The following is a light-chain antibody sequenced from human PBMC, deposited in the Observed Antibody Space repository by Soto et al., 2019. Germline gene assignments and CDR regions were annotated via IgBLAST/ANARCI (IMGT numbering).Light chain of an antibody. CDR1: QSVLYSSNNKNY. J-gene: IGKJ2*01. V-gene: IGKV4-1*01. Sequence: DIVMTQSPDSLAVSLGERATINFKSSQSVLYSSNNKNYLAWYQQKPGQPPKLLIYWASTRESGVPDRFSGNGSETDFTLTISSLQAEDVAVYYCQLYYSTPYTFGQGTKVQSK. CDR2: WAS. CDR3: QLYYSTPYT.